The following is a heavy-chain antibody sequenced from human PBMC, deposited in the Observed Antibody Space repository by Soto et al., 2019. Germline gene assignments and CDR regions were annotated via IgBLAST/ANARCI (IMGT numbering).Heavy chain of an antibody. V-gene: IGHV4-4*07. Sequence: SETLSLTCTVSGGSSSTYYCNWVRQSAAKGLEWIGRIYPSGSTTYNPSLKSRLTMSVDTSKNQFSLRLTSMTAADTAVYYCATGRSEVVPGAMDTWGQGTLVTVSS. J-gene: IGHJ5*02. CDR2: IYPSGST. D-gene: IGHD2-2*01. CDR3: ATGRSEVVPGAMDT. CDR1: GGSSSTYY.